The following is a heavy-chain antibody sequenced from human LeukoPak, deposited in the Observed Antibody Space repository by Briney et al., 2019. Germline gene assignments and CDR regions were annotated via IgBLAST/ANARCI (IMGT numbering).Heavy chain of an antibody. V-gene: IGHV3-30*18. D-gene: IGHD1-26*01. Sequence: GRSLRLSCAASGFTFSSYGMHWVRQAPGKGLEWVAVISYDGSNKYYADSVKGRFTISRDNSRNTLYLLMNSLRAEDTAVYYCAKTLSGSYTYDAFDIWGQGTMVTVSS. CDR3: AKTLSGSYTYDAFDI. CDR2: ISYDGSNK. J-gene: IGHJ3*02. CDR1: GFTFSSYG.